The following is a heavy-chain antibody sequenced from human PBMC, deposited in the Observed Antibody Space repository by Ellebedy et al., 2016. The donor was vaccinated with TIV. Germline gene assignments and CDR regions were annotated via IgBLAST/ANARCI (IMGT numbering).Heavy chain of an antibody. CDR2: TSYDGSNE. Sequence: GESLKISXAASGFTFSNYAIHWVRQAPGKGLEWVAVTSYDGSNEYYADSVKGRFTISRDNSKNTLYLQMNSLRAEDTAVYYCAKDLHGYDYYYFYYMDVWGKGTTVTVSS. V-gene: IGHV3-30*18. CDR3: AKDLHGYDYYYFYYMDV. J-gene: IGHJ6*03. D-gene: IGHD5-12*01. CDR1: GFTFSNYA.